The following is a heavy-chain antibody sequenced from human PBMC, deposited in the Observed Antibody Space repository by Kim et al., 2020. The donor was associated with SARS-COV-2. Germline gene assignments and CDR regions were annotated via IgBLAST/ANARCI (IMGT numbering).Heavy chain of an antibody. CDR3: ARSIAGSYYYGMDV. J-gene: IGHJ6*02. V-gene: IGHV3-30*01. Sequence: YADSVKGLFTNSRDNSKNTLYLQMNSLRAEDTAVYYCARSIAGSYYYGMDVWGQGTTVTVSS. D-gene: IGHD6-6*01.